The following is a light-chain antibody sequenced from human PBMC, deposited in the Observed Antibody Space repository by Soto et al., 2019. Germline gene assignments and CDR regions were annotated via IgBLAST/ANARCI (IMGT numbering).Light chain of an antibody. J-gene: IGKJ1*01. CDR3: QHYNSYSEA. V-gene: IGKV1D-16*01. CDR2: AAS. Sequence: DIQMTHSPSSLSASVGDTVTITCRSSQDVGRWLSWYQQRPGKAPKILIFAASSLQSGVPSRFSGSGSGTEFTLTISSLQPDDFATYYCQHYNSYSEAFGQGTKVDI. CDR1: QDVGRW.